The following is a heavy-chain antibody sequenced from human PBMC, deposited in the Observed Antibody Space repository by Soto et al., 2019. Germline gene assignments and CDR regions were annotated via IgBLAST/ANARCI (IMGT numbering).Heavy chain of an antibody. CDR1: GFTSSPYG. D-gene: IGHD3-10*01. Sequence: GGSLRLSCAPSGFTSSPYGMHWFRQAPGKGLEWVAVISDDGSNKYYADSVKGRFTISRDNSKNTLYLQMNSLRAEDTAVYYCAKEYYFGSGSYYPLDVWGQGTTVTSP. V-gene: IGHV3-30*18. CDR2: ISDDGSNK. J-gene: IGHJ6*02. CDR3: AKEYYFGSGSYYPLDV.